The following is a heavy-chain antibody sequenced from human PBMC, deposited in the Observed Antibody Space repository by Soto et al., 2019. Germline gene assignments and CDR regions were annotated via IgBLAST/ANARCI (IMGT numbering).Heavy chain of an antibody. V-gene: IGHV4-4*07. CDR3: VRDGTKTLRDWFDP. CDR2: IYATGTT. CDR1: GASISGFY. D-gene: IGHD1-1*01. J-gene: IGHJ5*02. Sequence: SSETLSLTCTVSGASISGFYWSWIRKSTGKGLEWIGRIYATGTTDYNPSLKSRVMMSVDTSKKQFSLKLRSVTAADTAVYYCVRDGTKTLRDWFDPWGQGISVTVSS.